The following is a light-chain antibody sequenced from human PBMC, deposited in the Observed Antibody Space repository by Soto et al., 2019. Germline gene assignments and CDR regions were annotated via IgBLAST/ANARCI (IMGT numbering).Light chain of an antibody. Sequence: EIVLTQSPGTLSLSPGERATLSCRASQSVSSSYLAWYQQRPGQAPRLLIYGASSRAPGIPDRFSGSGSGTDFTLTISRLEPEDFAVYYCQQYGSSPPITFGQGTDWRL. CDR2: GAS. CDR3: QQYGSSPPIT. J-gene: IGKJ5*01. CDR1: QSVSSSY. V-gene: IGKV3-20*01.